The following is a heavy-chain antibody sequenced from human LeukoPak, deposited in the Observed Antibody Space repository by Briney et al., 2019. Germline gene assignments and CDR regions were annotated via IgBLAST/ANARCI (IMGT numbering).Heavy chain of an antibody. CDR1: GFTFSSYW. Sequence: GGSLRLSCAASGFTFSSYWMHWVRQAPGKGLVWVSRINSDGSSTSYADSVKGRFTISRDNAKNTLYLQMNSLRAEDTAVYYCAKYWGAYGDYRGRYMDVWGKGTTVTVSS. J-gene: IGHJ6*03. CDR3: AKYWGAYGDYRGRYMDV. D-gene: IGHD4-17*01. V-gene: IGHV3-74*01. CDR2: INSDGSST.